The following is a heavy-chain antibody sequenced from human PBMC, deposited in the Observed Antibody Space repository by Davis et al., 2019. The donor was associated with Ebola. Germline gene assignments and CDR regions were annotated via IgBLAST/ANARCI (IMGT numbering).Heavy chain of an antibody. Sequence: GGSLRLSCAASGFTFSGSAMHWVRQASGKGLEWVGRIRSKANSYATAYAASVKGRFTISRDDSKNTAYLQMNSLKTEDTAVYYCARSIVATRGDAFDIWGQGTMVTVSS. J-gene: IGHJ3*02. CDR2: IRSKANSYAT. D-gene: IGHD2-21*01. CDR1: GFTFSGSA. V-gene: IGHV3-73*01. CDR3: ARSIVATRGDAFDI.